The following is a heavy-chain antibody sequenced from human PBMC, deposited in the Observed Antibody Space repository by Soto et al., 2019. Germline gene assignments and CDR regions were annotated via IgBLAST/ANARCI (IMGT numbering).Heavy chain of an antibody. CDR3: AGFDYGGIDY. CDR2: IIPIFGTA. Sequence: SVKVSCKASGCTFSSYAISWVRQAPGQGLEWMGGIIPIFGTANYAQKFQGRVTITADESTSTAYMELSSLRSEDTAVYYCAGFDYGGIDYWGQGTLVTVSS. J-gene: IGHJ4*02. D-gene: IGHD4-17*01. V-gene: IGHV1-69*13. CDR1: GCTFSSYA.